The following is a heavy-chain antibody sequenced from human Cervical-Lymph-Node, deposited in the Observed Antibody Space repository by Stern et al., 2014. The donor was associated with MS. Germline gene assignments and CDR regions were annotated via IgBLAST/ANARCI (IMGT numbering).Heavy chain of an antibody. D-gene: IGHD2-15*01. J-gene: IGHJ3*02. CDR1: GYSFTSYW. CDR2: IDPSDSYT. CDR3: ARRCSRRIDAFDI. Sequence: VQLVQSGAEVKKPGESLRISCKGSGYSFTSYWISWVRQMPGKGLEWMGRIDPSDSYTNYSPSFQGHVTISAAKSIRTASLQWSSLKASDTAMYYCARRCSRRIDAFDIWGQGTMVTVSS. V-gene: IGHV5-10-1*01.